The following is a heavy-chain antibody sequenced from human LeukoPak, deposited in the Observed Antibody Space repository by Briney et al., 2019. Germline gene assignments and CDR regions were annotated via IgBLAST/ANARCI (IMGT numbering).Heavy chain of an antibody. Sequence: GGSLRLSCAASGFTFNTYWMYWVRQAPGKGLEWVSGISGSGGSTYYADSVKGRFTISRDNSKNTLFLQMNSLRAEDTAVYYCAKVRGDGYIPFDYWGQGTLVTVSS. V-gene: IGHV3-23*01. D-gene: IGHD5-24*01. J-gene: IGHJ4*02. CDR3: AKVRGDGYIPFDY. CDR2: ISGSGGST. CDR1: GFTFNTYW.